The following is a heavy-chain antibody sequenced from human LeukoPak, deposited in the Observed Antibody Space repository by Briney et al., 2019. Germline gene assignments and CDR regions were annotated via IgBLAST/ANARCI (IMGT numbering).Heavy chain of an antibody. V-gene: IGHV3-30*03. CDR3: ERYTYYYDSSGYPFDY. CDR2: ISYDGSNK. D-gene: IGHD3-22*01. J-gene: IGHJ4*02. Sequence: PGGSLRLSCAASGFTFSSYGMHWVRQAPGKGLEWVAVISYDGSNKYYADSVKGRFTISRDNSKNTLYLQMSSLRAEDTAVYYCERYTYYYDSSGYPFDYWGQGTLVTVSS. CDR1: GFTFSSYG.